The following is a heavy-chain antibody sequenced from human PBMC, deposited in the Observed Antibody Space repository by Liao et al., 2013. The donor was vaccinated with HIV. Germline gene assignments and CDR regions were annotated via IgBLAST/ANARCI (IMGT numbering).Heavy chain of an antibody. J-gene: IGHJ4*02. CDR3: ARGPIAKHDDY. V-gene: IGHV4-34*01. CDR2: INHSGST. D-gene: IGHD6-13*01. CDR1: GGSFSGYY. Sequence: QVQLQQWGAGLLKPSETLSLTCAVYGGSFSGYYWSWIRQPPGKGLEWIGEINHSGSTNYNPSLKSRVTISVDTSKNQFSLKLNSVTAADTAVYYCARGPIAKHDDYWGQGTLVTVSS.